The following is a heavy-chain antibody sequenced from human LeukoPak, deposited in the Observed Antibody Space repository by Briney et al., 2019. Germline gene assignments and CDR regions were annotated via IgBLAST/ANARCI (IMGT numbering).Heavy chain of an antibody. D-gene: IGHD3-9*01. Sequence: GGSLRLSCAPSGFTFTSYAMHWVREAPGKGLEWVAVILYDGSNKYYADSVKGRFTISRDSSKDTVFLQINSLRTEDTAVYYCARDRYAAARGGYFDNWGQGTLVTVSS. CDR3: ARDRYAAARGGYFDN. J-gene: IGHJ4*02. CDR1: GFTFTSYA. V-gene: IGHV3-30-3*01. CDR2: ILYDGSNK.